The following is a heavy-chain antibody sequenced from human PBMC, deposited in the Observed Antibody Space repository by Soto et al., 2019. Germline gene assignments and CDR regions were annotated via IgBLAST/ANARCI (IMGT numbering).Heavy chain of an antibody. V-gene: IGHV3-23*01. CDR1: GFTFSSYA. J-gene: IGHJ5*02. CDR2: ISGSGGST. CDR3: AKDEGLWFGPNWFDP. Sequence: PGGSLRLSCAASGFTFSSYAMSWVRQAPGKGLEWVSAISGSGGSTYYADSVKGQFTISRDNSKNTLYLQMNSLRAGDTAVYYCAKDEGLWFGPNWFDPWGQGTLVTVSS. D-gene: IGHD3-10*01.